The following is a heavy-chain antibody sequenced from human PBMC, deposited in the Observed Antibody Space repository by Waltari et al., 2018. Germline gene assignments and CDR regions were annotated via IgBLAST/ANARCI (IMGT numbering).Heavy chain of an antibody. J-gene: IGHJ4*02. CDR2: IHPIGRT. V-gene: IGHV4-4*02. CDR1: GDSVSSPYL. CDR3: ARDRGRGLYLDS. D-gene: IGHD2-15*01. Sequence: QLQLQESGPGLVKPSGTLSLTCTVSGDSVSSPYLWNWVRQSPAKGLEWIGQIHPIGRTNYNPSLESRVTVSIDMSNNQFSLKLTSATAADTAVYYCARDRGRGLYLDSWGQGTLVTVSP.